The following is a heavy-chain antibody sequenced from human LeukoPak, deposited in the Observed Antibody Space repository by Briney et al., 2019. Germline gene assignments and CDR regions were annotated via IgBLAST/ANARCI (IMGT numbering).Heavy chain of an antibody. CDR3: ASEYYYDSSGSRTDDAFDI. Sequence: ASVKVSCKASGYTFTSYGISWVRQAPGQGLEWMGWISAYNGNTNYAPKLQGRVTMTTDTSTSTAYMELRSLRSDDTAVYYCASEYYYDSSGSRTDDAFDIWGQGTMVTVSS. CDR1: GYTFTSYG. J-gene: IGHJ3*02. V-gene: IGHV1-18*01. CDR2: ISAYNGNT. D-gene: IGHD3-22*01.